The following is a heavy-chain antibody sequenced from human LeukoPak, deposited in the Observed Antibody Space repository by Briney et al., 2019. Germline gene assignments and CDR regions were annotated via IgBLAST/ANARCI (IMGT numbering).Heavy chain of an antibody. CDR2: ISSSSISI. V-gene: IGHV3-21*01. J-gene: IGHJ5*02. D-gene: IGHD5-12*01. Sequence: GGSLRLSCVASGFTFSSYSMNWGRQAPGKGLEWVSSISSSSISIYYADSVKGRFTISRDNAKNSLYLEMNSLRAEDTAVYYCARDSSSLRYSGYGIISWGQGTLVTVSS. CDR3: ARDSSSLRYSGYGIIS. CDR1: GFTFSSYS.